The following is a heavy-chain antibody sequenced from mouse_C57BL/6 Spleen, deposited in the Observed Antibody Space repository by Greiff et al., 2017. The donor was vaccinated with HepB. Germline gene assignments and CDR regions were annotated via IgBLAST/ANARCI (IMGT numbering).Heavy chain of an antibody. J-gene: IGHJ2*01. D-gene: IGHD1-1*01. CDR2: IDPETGGT. CDR3: TRSPPFLLGLDY. Sequence: QVQLKESGAELVRPGASVTLSCKASGYTFTDYEMHWVKQTPVHGLEWIGAIDPETGGTAYNQKFKGKAILTADKSSSTAYMELRSLTSEDSAVYYCTRSPPFLLGLDYWGQGTTLTVSS. V-gene: IGHV1-15*01. CDR1: GYTFTDYE.